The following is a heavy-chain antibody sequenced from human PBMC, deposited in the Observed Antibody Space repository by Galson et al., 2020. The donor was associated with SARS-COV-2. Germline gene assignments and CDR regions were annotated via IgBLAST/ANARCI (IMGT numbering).Heavy chain of an antibody. CDR3: ARAGRTIFGVVIQFDR. CDR1: GGSTRSGGYS. J-gene: IGHJ5*02. V-gene: IGHV4-31*03. CDR2: IYYRGST. Sequence: SQTLSPTRTLSGGSTRSGGYSWSPTRQHPGMGLEWIGYIYYRGSTYYNPSLKSRVTISVDTSKNQFSLKLSSVTAADTAVYYCARAGRTIFGVVIQFDRWGQGTLVTVSS. D-gene: IGHD3-3*01.